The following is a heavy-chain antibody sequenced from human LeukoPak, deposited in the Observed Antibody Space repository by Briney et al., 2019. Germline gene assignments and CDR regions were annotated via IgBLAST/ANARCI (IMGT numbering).Heavy chain of an antibody. J-gene: IGHJ6*03. CDR2: IIPIFGTA. CDR1: GGTFSSYA. D-gene: IGHD3-9*01. CDR3: ARGILTGYYSPTYYYYYMDV. V-gene: IGHV1-69*05. Sequence: SVKVSCKASGGTFSSYAISWVRQAPGQGLEWMGGIIPIFGTANYAQKFQGRVTITTDESTSTAYMELSSLRSEDTAVYYCARGILTGYYSPTYYYYYMDVWGKGTTVTVSS.